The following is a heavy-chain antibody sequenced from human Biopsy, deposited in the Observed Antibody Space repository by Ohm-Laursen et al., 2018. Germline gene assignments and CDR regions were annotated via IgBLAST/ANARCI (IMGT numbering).Heavy chain of an antibody. D-gene: IGHD3-9*01. Sequence: SVKVSCNASGGTLITYAISWVRQAPGQGLEWLGGNIPILGTGNYAQKFQDRVTVAADTSTSTATMELRSLRSDDTAVYYCATKLTGYFHHWGQGTLVIVSS. J-gene: IGHJ1*01. V-gene: IGHV1-69*06. CDR2: NIPILGTG. CDR1: GGTLITYA. CDR3: ATKLTGYFHH.